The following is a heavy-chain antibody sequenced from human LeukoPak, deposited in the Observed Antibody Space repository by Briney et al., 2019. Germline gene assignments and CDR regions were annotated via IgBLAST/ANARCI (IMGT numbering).Heavy chain of an antibody. D-gene: IGHD5-18*01. V-gene: IGHV4-39*01. CDR1: GGSIGSSYY. CDR3: ARSYRYSYGFFDY. Sequence: SETLSLTCSVSGGSIGSSYYWGWIRQPPGKGLEWIGSIYYSGNTYYNPSLKSRVTISVDTSKNQFSLKLSSVTAADTAVYYCARSYRYSYGFFDYWGQGTLVTVSS. CDR2: IYYSGNT. J-gene: IGHJ4*02.